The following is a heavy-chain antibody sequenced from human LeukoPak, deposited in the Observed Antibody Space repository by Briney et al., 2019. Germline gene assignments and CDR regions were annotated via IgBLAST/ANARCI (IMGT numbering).Heavy chain of an antibody. V-gene: IGHV3-23*01. CDR1: GFTFSSYA. CDR3: TKGVEGYCSGGSCYPFDY. Sequence: GGSLRLSCAASGFTFSSYAMSWVRQAPGKGLEWVSAISGSGVSTYYADSVKGRFTISRDNSKNTLYLQMNSLRAEDTAVYYCTKGVEGYCSGGSCYPFDYWAQGTLVTVSS. D-gene: IGHD2-15*01. J-gene: IGHJ4*02. CDR2: ISGSGVST.